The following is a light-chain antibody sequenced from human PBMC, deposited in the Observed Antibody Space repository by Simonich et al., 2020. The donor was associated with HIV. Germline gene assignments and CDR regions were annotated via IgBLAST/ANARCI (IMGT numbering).Light chain of an antibody. J-gene: IGKJ5*01. CDR2: KVS. CDR3: MQGTHWPIT. V-gene: IGKV2-30*02. CDR1: QSLVHSDGHTY. Sequence: DVVMTQSPLSLPVTLGQPASISCRSSQSLVHSDGHTYLNLFQQRPGQSPRRLICKVSNRDSGVPDRFSGSGSGTDFTLKISRVEAEDVGVYYCMQGTHWPITFGQGTRLEIK.